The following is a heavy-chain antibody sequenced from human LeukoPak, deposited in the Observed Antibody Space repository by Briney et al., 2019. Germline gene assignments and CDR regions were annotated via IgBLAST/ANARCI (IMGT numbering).Heavy chain of an antibody. J-gene: IGHJ5*02. CDR2: ISGSSSHI. D-gene: IGHD1-26*01. CDR1: GFTFSSYS. CDR3: ARGPVGATSRNWFDP. V-gene: IGHV3-21*01. Sequence: GGSLRLFCAASGFTFSSYSMNWVRQAPGKGLEWVSSISGSSSHIYYADSVKGRFTISRDNAKNSLYLQMNNLRAEDTAVYYCARGPVGATSRNWFDPWGQGTLVTVSS.